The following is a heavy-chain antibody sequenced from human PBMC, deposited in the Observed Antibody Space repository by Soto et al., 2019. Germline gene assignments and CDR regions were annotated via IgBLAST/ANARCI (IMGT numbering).Heavy chain of an antibody. J-gene: IGHJ5*02. CDR3: ARVPTQGWFDP. V-gene: IGHV4-59*01. CDR1: GASISCDC. Sequence: QVQLQESGPGLVRPSETLSLTCSVSGASISCDCWSWVRQSPGKGLEWIGYIFHSGRTTYSPSLNSRFTISAYKSKNLLSLHLTSVTSSDTAVYFCARVPTQGWFDPWGQGTLVTVSS. CDR2: IFHSGRT.